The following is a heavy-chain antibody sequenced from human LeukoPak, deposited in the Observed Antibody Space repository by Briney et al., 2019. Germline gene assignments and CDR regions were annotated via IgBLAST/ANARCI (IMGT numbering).Heavy chain of an antibody. J-gene: IGHJ6*03. V-gene: IGHV4-59*01. Sequence: PSETLSLTCTISGASITNYYWSWIRQPPGKGLEWIGYIYYTGSTNYNPSVKSRVTISVDTSKNQFSLKLSSVTAADTAVYYWARLMPYSNDWLSYYYMDVWGKGTTVTVSS. D-gene: IGHD6-19*01. CDR3: ARLMPYSNDWLSYYYMDV. CDR2: IYYTGST. CDR1: GASITNYY.